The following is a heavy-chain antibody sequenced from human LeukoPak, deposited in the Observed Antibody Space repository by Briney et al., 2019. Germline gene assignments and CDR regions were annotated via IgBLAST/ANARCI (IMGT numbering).Heavy chain of an antibody. D-gene: IGHD2-2*01. Sequence: ASVKVSCKASGGTFSSYTISWVRQAPGQGLEWMGRIIPILGIANYAQKFQGSVTITADKSTSTAYMELSSLRSEDTAVYYCARDGCSSTSCYDYYYMDVWGKGTTVTVSS. J-gene: IGHJ6*03. V-gene: IGHV1-69*04. CDR1: GGTFSSYT. CDR3: ARDGCSSTSCYDYYYMDV. CDR2: IIPILGIA.